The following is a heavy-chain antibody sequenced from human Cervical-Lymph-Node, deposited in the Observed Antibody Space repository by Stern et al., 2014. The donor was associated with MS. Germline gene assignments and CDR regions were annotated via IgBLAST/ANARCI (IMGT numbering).Heavy chain of an antibody. D-gene: IGHD6-19*01. Sequence: QITLRESGPVLVKPTETLTLTCTVSGFSLRNARMGVSWIRQPPGKALEWLAHIFSNDEKSYSTSLKSRLTISKDTSKSQVVLTMTNMDPVDTATYYCARISIAVAGTPFDYWGQGTLVTVSS. CDR3: ARISIAVAGTPFDY. CDR1: GFSLRNARMG. J-gene: IGHJ4*02. V-gene: IGHV2-26*01. CDR2: IFSNDEK.